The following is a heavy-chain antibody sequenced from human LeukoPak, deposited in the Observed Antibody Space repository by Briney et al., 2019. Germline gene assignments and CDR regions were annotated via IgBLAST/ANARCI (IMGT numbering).Heavy chain of an antibody. D-gene: IGHD2-2*01. Sequence: PSETLSLTCTVSGGSISSSSYYWGWIRQPPGKGLECIGSIYYSGSTYYNPSLKSRVTISVDTSKNQFSLKLSSVTAADTAVYYCARTPWDIVVVPHYYYYMDVWGKGTTVTVSS. V-gene: IGHV4-39*01. CDR2: IYYSGST. J-gene: IGHJ6*03. CDR1: GGSISSSSYY. CDR3: ARTPWDIVVVPHYYYYMDV.